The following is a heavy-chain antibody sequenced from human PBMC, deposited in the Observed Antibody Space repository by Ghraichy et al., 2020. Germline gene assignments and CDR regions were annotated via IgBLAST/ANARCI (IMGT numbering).Heavy chain of an antibody. Sequence: SETLSLTCAVHGGSFSGYYWSWIRQPPGKGKEWIGEINHGGSTNYNPSLKSRVTISVDTSKTQFSLNLTAVTAADTAVYFCARRHRRDGYNSDLDYWGQGTLVTVSS. V-gene: IGHV4-34*01. D-gene: IGHD5-24*01. J-gene: IGHJ4*02. CDR3: ARRHRRDGYNSDLDY. CDR2: INHGGST. CDR1: GGSFSGYY.